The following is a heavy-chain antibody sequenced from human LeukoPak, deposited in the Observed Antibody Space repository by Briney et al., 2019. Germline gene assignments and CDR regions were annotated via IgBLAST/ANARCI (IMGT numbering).Heavy chain of an antibody. V-gene: IGHV4-59*01. CDR3: ARVVTIFGVVIPYYYYYMDV. D-gene: IGHD3-3*01. Sequence: SPSETLSLTCTVSGGSISSYYWSWIRQPPGKGLEWIGYIYYSGSTNYNPSLKSRVTISVDTSKNQFSLKLSSVTAADTAVYYCARVVTIFGVVIPYYYYYMDVWGKGTTVTVSS. CDR2: IYYSGST. CDR1: GGSISSYY. J-gene: IGHJ6*03.